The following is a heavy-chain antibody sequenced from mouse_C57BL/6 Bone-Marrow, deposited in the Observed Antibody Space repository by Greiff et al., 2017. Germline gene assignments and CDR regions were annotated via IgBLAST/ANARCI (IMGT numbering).Heavy chain of an antibody. J-gene: IGHJ4*01. Sequence: DVKLVESGGGLVQPGESLKLSCESNEYEFPSHDMSWVRKTPEKRLELVAAINSDGGSTYYPDTMERRFIISRDNTKKTLYLQHGGLRSEDTALYYCARHSDYAAMDYWGQGTSVTVSS. CDR2: INSDGGST. V-gene: IGHV5-2*01. CDR1: EYEFPSHD. D-gene: IGHD2-13*01. CDR3: ARHSDYAAMDY.